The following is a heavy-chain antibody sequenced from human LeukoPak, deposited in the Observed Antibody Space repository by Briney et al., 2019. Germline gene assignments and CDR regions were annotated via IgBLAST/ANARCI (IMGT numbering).Heavy chain of an antibody. D-gene: IGHD4-17*01. CDR3: ARHAATGTTSSLRFDP. CDR2: IYYSGST. J-gene: IGHJ5*02. Sequence: KASETLSLTCTVSGGSISSYYWSWIRQPPGKGLEWIGYIYYSGSTNYNPSLKSRVTISVDTSKNQFSLKLSSVTAADTAVYYCARHAATGTTSSLRFDPWGQGTLVTVSS. CDR1: GGSISSYY. V-gene: IGHV4-59*08.